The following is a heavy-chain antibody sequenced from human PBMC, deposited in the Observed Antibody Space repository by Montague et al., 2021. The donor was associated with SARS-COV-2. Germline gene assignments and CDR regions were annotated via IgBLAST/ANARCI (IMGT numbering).Heavy chain of an antibody. CDR3: ARYSPLGFESPDTFDI. Sequence: SETLSLTCAVSGSSVRSDYYWAWIRQSPGKGLEWIGSSSHKGITDYNPSLRSRVTLSVDTSKNQISLKLTSVAAADTAVYYCARYSPLGFESPDTFDIWGRGTTVTVSS. J-gene: IGHJ3*02. V-gene: IGHV4-38-2*01. CDR2: SSHKGIT. D-gene: IGHD3-9*01. CDR1: GSSVRSDYY.